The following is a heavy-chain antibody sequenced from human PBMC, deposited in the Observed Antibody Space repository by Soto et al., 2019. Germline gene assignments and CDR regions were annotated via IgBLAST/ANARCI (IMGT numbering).Heavy chain of an antibody. CDR1: GYSFTSYW. CDR3: AYSYAYGDYYYYGMDV. CDR2: IDPSDSYT. J-gene: IGHJ6*02. V-gene: IGHV5-10-1*01. D-gene: IGHD5-18*01. Sequence: GESLKISCKGSGYSFTSYWISWVRQMPGKGLEWMGRIDPSDSYTNYSPSFQGHVTISADKSISTAYLQWSSLKASDTAMYYCAYSYAYGDYYYYGMDVWGQRTTLTVSS.